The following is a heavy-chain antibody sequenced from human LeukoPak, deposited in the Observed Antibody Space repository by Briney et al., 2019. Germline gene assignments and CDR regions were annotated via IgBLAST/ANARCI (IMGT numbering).Heavy chain of an antibody. CDR1: GGTFSSYA. D-gene: IGHD5-12*01. CDR3: ARLTGPKNGYSGYDLDY. Sequence: GASVKVSCMASGGTFSSYAISWVRQAPGQGLEWMGGIIPIFGTANYAQKFQGRVTITADESTNTAYMELSSLRSEDTAVYYCARLTGPKNGYSGYDLDYWGQGTLVTVSS. J-gene: IGHJ4*02. CDR2: IIPIFGTA. V-gene: IGHV1-69*13.